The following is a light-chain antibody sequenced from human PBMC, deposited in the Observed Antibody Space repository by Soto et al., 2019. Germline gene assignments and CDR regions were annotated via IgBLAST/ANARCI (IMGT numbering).Light chain of an antibody. V-gene: IGLV2-11*01. CDR1: SSDVGGYNY. CDR2: DVS. J-gene: IGLJ2*01. CDR3: CSYAGSYTLVV. Sequence: QSVLTQPRSVSGSPGQSVTISCTGTSSDVGGYNYVSWYQQQPGKAPKLMIYDVSKRPSGVPDRFSGSKSGNTASLTISGLQAEDEADYYCCSYAGSYTLVVFGGGTKVTVL.